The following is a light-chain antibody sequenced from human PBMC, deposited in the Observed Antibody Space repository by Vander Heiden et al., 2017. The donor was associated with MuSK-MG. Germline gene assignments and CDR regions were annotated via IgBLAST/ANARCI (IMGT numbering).Light chain of an antibody. CDR2: YDS. J-gene: IGLJ1*01. Sequence: SYVLTQPPSVSVAPGTPARITCGGNNIGSKSVHWYQQKPGQAPVLVIYYDSDRPSGIPERFSGSNSGNTATLTISRVEAGDEADYYCQVWDSSSDHRVFGTGTKVTVL. CDR1: NIGSKS. CDR3: QVWDSSSDHRV. V-gene: IGLV3-21*04.